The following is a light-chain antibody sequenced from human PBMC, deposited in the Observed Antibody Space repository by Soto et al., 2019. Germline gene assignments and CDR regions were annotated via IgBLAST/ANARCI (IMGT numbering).Light chain of an antibody. J-gene: IGKJ2*01. CDR2: DAS. Sequence: EIVLTQSPATLSLSPGERATLSCRASQSVSSYLAWYQQKPGHAPRLLLYDASNRATGIPARFRGSGSGTDFTPTISSLEPEDFAVDYGQQPYTFGQGTKLAIK. CDR3: QQPYT. CDR1: QSVSSY. V-gene: IGKV3-11*01.